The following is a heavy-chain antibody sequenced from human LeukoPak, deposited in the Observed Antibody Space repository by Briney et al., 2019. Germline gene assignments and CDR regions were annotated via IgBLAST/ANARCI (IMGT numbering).Heavy chain of an antibody. Sequence: SETLSLTCAVSGGSFSDYYCNWIRQPPRTGLEWMGIVNLSESTNYNPSLKSRVTISVDTSKNQFSLKLSSVTAADTALYYCATGRYQLPLINYYYYYGMDVWGQGTTVTVSS. CDR1: GGSFSDYY. CDR3: ATGRYQLPLINYYYYYGMDV. CDR2: VNLSEST. V-gene: IGHV4-34*01. D-gene: IGHD2-2*01. J-gene: IGHJ6*02.